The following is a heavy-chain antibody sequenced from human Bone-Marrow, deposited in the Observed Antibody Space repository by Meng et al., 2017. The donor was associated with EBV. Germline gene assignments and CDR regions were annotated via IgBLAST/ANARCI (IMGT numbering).Heavy chain of an antibody. V-gene: IGHV4-30-2*01. D-gene: IGHD2-2*01. CDR3: ASSDCSSTSCYPRY. Sequence: LPESAHGLVRPYPTLSSTCAVSGGSISSGGYSWSWIRQPPGKGLEWIGYIYHSGSTYYNPSLKSRVTISVDRSKNQFSLKLSSVTAADTAVYYCASSDCSSTSCYPRYWGQGTLVTVS. CDR2: IYHSGST. CDR1: GGSISSGGYS. J-gene: IGHJ4*02.